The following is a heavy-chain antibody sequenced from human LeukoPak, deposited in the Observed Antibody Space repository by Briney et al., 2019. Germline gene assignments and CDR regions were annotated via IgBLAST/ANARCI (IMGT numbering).Heavy chain of an antibody. V-gene: IGHV4-31*03. Sequence: SQTLSLTCTVSGGSISSGGYYWSWIRQHPGKGLEWIGFIYYSGSTYYNPSLKSRVTISVDTSKNQFSLKLSSVTAADTAVYYCARGGSRTLYTFDYWGQGTLVTVSS. J-gene: IGHJ4*02. CDR3: ARGGSRTLYTFDY. CDR2: IYYSGST. D-gene: IGHD3-16*01. CDR1: GGSISSGGYY.